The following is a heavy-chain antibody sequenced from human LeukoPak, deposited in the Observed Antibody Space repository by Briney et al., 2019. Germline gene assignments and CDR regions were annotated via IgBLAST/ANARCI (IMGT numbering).Heavy chain of an antibody. CDR1: GFTFSNYA. D-gene: IGHD6-19*01. V-gene: IGHV3-23*01. CDR2: ISSGGGST. J-gene: IGHJ5*02. Sequence: PGGSLRLSCAASGFTFSNYAMTWVRQAPGKGLEWVSGISSGGGSTDYPDSVKGRFTISRDNSKNTLYLQMSSLRAEDTAVYYCAKDGVVPDSGWYCGWFDPWGQGTLVTVSS. CDR3: AKDGVVPDSGWYCGWFDP.